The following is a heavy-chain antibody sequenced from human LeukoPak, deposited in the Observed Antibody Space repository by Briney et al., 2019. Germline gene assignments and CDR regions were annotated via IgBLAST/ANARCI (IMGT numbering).Heavy chain of an antibody. CDR3: ARKTKRYFDWRNWFDP. J-gene: IGHJ5*02. D-gene: IGHD3-9*01. CDR1: GYTFTSYD. CDR2: MNPNSGNT. Sequence: ASVKVSCKASGYTFTSYDINWVRQATGQGLEWMGWMNPNSGNTGYAQKFQGRVTMTRNTSISTAHMELSSLRSEDTAVYYCARKTKRYFDWRNWFDPRGQGTLVTVPS. V-gene: IGHV1-8*01.